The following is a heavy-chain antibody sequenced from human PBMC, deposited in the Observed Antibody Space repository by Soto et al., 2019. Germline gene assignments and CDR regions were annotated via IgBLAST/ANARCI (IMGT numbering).Heavy chain of an antibody. CDR1: GYSISSGFY. D-gene: IGHD2-2*01. CDR3: ARSTTSLYYFDY. J-gene: IGHJ4*02. Sequence: SETLSLTCAVSGYSISSGFYWGWIRQPPGKGLEWIGNIYHSGSSYYIPSLKSRVTISVDTSKNQFSLNLSSVTAADTAVYYCARSTTSLYYFDYWGQGTLVPVSS. V-gene: IGHV4-38-2*01. CDR2: IYHSGSS.